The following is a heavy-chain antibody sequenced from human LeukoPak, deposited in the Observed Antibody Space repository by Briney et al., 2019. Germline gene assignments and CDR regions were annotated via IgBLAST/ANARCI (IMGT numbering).Heavy chain of an antibody. CDR2: INDNGGGT. CDR3: AKKLGSSPGDFFDY. V-gene: IGHV3-23*01. D-gene: IGHD6-6*01. CDR1: GFIFSRYA. J-gene: IGHJ4*02. Sequence: GGSLRLSCVASGFIFSRYAMSGVRQAPGKGLEWVSDINDNGGGTFYADSVKGRFSVSRDNSKNTLYVQMNSLRGGDTAVYYCAKKLGSSPGDFFDYWGQGTLVTVSS.